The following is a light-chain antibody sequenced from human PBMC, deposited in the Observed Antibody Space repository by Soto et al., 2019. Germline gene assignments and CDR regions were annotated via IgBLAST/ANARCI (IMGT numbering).Light chain of an antibody. CDR3: LQTFTTHIP. Sequence: DIQMTQSPSSLSASAGDTVTITCRASQNIADYLSWYQQKPGKAPKLLMYSSSILHDGVSSRFSGDGSGTAFTPTLPRLPPEEFSNYYWLQTFTTHIPFGGGNTVEVK. CDR1: QNIADY. CDR2: SSS. V-gene: IGKV1-39*01. J-gene: IGKJ4*01.